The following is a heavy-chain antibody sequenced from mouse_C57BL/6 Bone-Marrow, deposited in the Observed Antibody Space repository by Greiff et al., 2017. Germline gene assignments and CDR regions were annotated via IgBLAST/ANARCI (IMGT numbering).Heavy chain of an antibody. Sequence: QVQLQQSGPGLVQPSQSLSITCTVSGFSLTSYGVHWVRQSPGKGLEWLGVIWSGGSTDYNAAFISRLSISKDNSKSQVFFKMNSLQADDTAIYYCAGQTLLRFIYYYAMDYWGQGTSVTVSS. J-gene: IGHJ4*01. D-gene: IGHD1-1*01. CDR3: AGQTLLRFIYYYAMDY. CDR2: IWSGGST. V-gene: IGHV2-2*01. CDR1: GFSLTSYG.